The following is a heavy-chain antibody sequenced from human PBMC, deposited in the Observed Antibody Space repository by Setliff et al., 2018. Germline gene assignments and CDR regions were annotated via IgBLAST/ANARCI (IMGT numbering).Heavy chain of an antibody. V-gene: IGHV4-34*01. CDR2: INHSGST. J-gene: IGHJ4*02. Sequence: PSETLSLTCAVYGGSFSDYYWSWIRQPPGKGLEWIGEINHSGSTNYNPSLKSRVTMSVDTSKNQFSLKLSSVTAADTAVYYCANSAYLRELDYWGPGTLVTVSS. CDR1: GGSFSDYY. CDR3: ANSAYLRELDY. D-gene: IGHD1-26*01.